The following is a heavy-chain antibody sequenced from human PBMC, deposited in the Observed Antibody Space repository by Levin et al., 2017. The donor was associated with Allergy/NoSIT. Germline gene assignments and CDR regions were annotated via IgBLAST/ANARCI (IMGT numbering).Heavy chain of an antibody. V-gene: IGHV1-18*01. CDR3: ARDLSIAVAGFYLY. CDR1: GYTFTSYG. Sequence: GGSLRLSCKASGYTFTSYGISWVRQAPGQGLEWMGWISAYNGNTNYAQKLQGRVTMTTDTSTSTAYMELRSLRSDDTAVYYCARDLSIAVAGFYLYWGQGTLVTVSS. D-gene: IGHD6-19*01. CDR2: ISAYNGNT. J-gene: IGHJ4*02.